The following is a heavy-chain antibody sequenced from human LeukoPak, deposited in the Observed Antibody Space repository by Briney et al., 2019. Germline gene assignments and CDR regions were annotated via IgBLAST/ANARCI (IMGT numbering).Heavy chain of an antibody. CDR1: GFTFSIYA. Sequence: GRSLRLSCAASGFTFSIYAMHWVRQAPGKGLEWVAVISYDGSNKYHADSVKGRFTISRDDSKNTLYLRMNSLSVEDTAVYYCARQGGMGAYGIWGRGTVVTVSS. D-gene: IGHD2-15*01. CDR2: ISYDGSNK. V-gene: IGHV3-30*04. CDR3: ARQGGMGAYGI. J-gene: IGHJ3*02.